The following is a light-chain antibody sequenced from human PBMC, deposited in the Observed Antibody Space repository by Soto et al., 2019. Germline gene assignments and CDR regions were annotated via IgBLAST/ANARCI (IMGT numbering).Light chain of an antibody. J-gene: IGLJ2*01. CDR1: SSDVGGSNY. Sequence: QSALTQPPSASGSPGQSVTISCTGTSSDVGGSNYVSWYQQHPGKAPKFMIYEVSKRPSGVPDRFSGSKSGNTASLTVSGLQAEDEADYYCSSYAGSNFVVFGGGTKLTVL. CDR2: EVS. CDR3: SSYAGSNFVV. V-gene: IGLV2-8*01.